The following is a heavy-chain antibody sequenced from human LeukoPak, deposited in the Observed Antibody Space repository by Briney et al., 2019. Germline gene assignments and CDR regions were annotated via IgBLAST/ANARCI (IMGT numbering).Heavy chain of an antibody. CDR1: GFTFSDYY. D-gene: IGHD6-13*01. V-gene: IGHV3-11*05. J-gene: IGHJ5*02. CDR3: AKDIAAVIPYNWFDP. Sequence: PGGSLRLSCAASGFTFSDYYMSWIRQAPGKGLEWVSYISSSSSYTNYADSVKGRFTISRDNAKNSLYLQMNSLRAEDTAVYYCAKDIAAVIPYNWFDPWGQGTLVTVSS. CDR2: ISSSSSYT.